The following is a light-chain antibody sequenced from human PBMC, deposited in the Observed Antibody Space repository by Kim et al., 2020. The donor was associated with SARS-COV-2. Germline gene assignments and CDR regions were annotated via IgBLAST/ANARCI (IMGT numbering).Light chain of an antibody. V-gene: IGKV2-30*02. CDR2: KVC. Sequence: SISGRYRQSLVHRDGKTAANWIRKSRGQAPRRLIYKVCNRDCEVPDRYSGGGSGTDFTLKIRRVEGEEVGVYYCMQSTHWPPLTFGQGTKGDI. CDR3: MQSTHWPPLT. CDR1: QSLVHRDGKTA. J-gene: IGKJ1*01.